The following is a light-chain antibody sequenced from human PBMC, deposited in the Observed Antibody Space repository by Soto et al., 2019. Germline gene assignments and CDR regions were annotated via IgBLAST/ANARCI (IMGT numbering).Light chain of an antibody. Sequence: QSVLTQPASVSGSPGQSITISCTGTSSDVGGYYYVSWYQQHPGIAPKLLIYGVTNRPSGVSTRFSGSKSGNTASLTISGLQAEDEADYHCSSYTSASTLLYLFGTGTKLTVL. CDR2: GVT. CDR3: SSYTSASTLLYL. CDR1: SSDVGGYYY. J-gene: IGLJ1*01. V-gene: IGLV2-14*01.